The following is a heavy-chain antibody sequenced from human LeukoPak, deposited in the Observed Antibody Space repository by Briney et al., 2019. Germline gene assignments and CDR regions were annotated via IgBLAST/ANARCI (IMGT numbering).Heavy chain of an antibody. V-gene: IGHV3-30*18. D-gene: IGHD3-22*01. Sequence: GGSLRLSCAASGFTFSSYGMPWVRQAPGKGLEWVAVISYDGSNKYYADSVKGRFTISRDNSKNTLYLQMNSLRAEDTAVYYCAKVWVVYYDSSGFDYWGQGTLVTVSS. J-gene: IGHJ4*02. CDR3: AKVWVVYYDSSGFDY. CDR1: GFTFSSYG. CDR2: ISYDGSNK.